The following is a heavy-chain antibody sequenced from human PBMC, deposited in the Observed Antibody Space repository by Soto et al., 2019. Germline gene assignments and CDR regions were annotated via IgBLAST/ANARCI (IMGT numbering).Heavy chain of an antibody. V-gene: IGHV2-5*02. J-gene: IGHJ5*02. D-gene: IGHD3-22*01. CDR2: IYWDDDK. CDR3: AHSLIGYYYDSSGSNWFDP. CDR1: GFSLSTSGVG. Sequence: QITLKESGPTLVKRTQTLTLTCTFSGFSLSTSGVGVGWIRQPPGKALEWLALIYWDDDKRYSPSLKSRLTITKDTSKNQVVLTLTNMDPVDTATYYCAHSLIGYYYDSSGSNWFDPWGQGTLVTVSS.